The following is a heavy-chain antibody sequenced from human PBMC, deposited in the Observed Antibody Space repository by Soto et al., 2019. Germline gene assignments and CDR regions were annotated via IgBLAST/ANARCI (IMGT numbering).Heavy chain of an antibody. V-gene: IGHV1-3*05. D-gene: IGHD2-21*02. CDR1: GYTFTSYA. CDR2: INAGNGNT. J-gene: IGHJ4*02. CDR3: ARAWVVVTAPDY. Sequence: QVQLVQSGAEEKKPGASVKVSCKASGYTFTSYAMHWVRQAPGQRLEWMGWINAGNGNTKYSQKLQVRVTITRDTSATTAYMGLSSLRSEATAVYYCARAWVVVTAPDYWGQGTLVTVSS.